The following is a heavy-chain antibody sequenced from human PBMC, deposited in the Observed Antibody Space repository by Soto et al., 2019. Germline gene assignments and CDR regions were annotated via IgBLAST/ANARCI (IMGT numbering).Heavy chain of an antibody. CDR2: IYHSGST. J-gene: IGHJ5*02. V-gene: IGHV4-59*12. D-gene: IGHD2-21*02. Sequence: SETLSLTCTVSGGSINKNYWGWIRQSPGKGLEWIGHIYHSGSTKYNSSLKSRVVISIDASRNQFSLRLTSVTAADTAIYYCARETYSAYCGGDCYFGLATAITSWFDPWGQGTLVPVSS. CDR1: GGSINKNY. CDR3: ARETYSAYCGGDCYFGLATAITSWFDP.